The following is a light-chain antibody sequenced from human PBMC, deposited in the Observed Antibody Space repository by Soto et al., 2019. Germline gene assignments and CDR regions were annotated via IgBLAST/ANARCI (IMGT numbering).Light chain of an antibody. CDR2: DAS. Sequence: DIQMTQSPSTLSAFAGDRVTITCRASQSISSWLAWCQQKPGKAPKLLICDASSLQSGVPSRFSGSGSGTDFTLTISSLQPEDFATYYCQQSYSTPRTFAQGTKVDIK. CDR3: QQSYSTPRT. CDR1: QSISSW. V-gene: IGKV1-39*01. J-gene: IGKJ1*01.